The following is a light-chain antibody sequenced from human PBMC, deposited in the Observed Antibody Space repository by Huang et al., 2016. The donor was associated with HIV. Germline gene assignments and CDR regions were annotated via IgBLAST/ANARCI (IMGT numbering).Light chain of an antibody. CDR2: DAS. CDR1: QIVSSRY. V-gene: IGKV3D-20*01. CDR3: QQYGSSSYT. J-gene: IGKJ2*01. Sequence: EIVLTQSPASLSLSPGERAMLSCGASQIVSSRYLAWFQHKPGLPPRLLIYDASVRAPGIPDRFSGGGSGTDFTLTISRLEPEDFAVYYCQQYGSSSYTFGQGTKLEIK.